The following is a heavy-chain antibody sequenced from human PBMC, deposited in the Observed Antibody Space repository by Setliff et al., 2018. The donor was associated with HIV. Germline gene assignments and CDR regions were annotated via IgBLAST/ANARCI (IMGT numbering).Heavy chain of an antibody. Sequence: SETLSLTCSVSGGSVTSGGGYYWSWIRQLPGKGLEWIGNIYYSGGTYYNPSLKSRVTITVDTSKNQFSLKLSSVTAADTAVYYCARVPPLKAFGGVISLYYFDYWGQGTLVTVSS. CDR3: ARVPPLKAFGGVISLYYFDY. CDR2: IYYSGGT. J-gene: IGHJ4*02. CDR1: GGSVTSGGGYY. V-gene: IGHV4-31*03. D-gene: IGHD3-16*02.